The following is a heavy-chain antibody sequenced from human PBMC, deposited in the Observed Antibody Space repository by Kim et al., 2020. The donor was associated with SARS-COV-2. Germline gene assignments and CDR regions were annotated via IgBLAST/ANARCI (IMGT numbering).Heavy chain of an antibody. Sequence: GGSLRLSCAASGFTFDDYAMHWVRQAPGKGLEWVSLISGDGGSTYYADSVKGRFTISRDNSKNSLYLQMNSLKTEDTALYYCAKVRSIAAAVNYYYYYGMDVWGQGTTVTVSS. J-gene: IGHJ6*02. CDR2: ISGDGGST. CDR1: GFTFDDYA. D-gene: IGHD6-13*01. CDR3: AKVRSIAAAVNYYYYYGMDV. V-gene: IGHV3-43*02.